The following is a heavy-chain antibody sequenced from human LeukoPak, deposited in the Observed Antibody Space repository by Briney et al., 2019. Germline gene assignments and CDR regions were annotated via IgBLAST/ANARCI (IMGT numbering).Heavy chain of an antibody. J-gene: IGHJ4*02. Sequence: SETLSLTCTVSGGSISSSSYYWGWIRQPPGKGLEWIGSIYYSGSTYYNPSLKSRVTISVDTSKNQFSLKLSSVTAADTAVYYCARDSLDDLTRRLRPFDYWGQGTLVTVSS. D-gene: IGHD3/OR15-3a*01. CDR3: ARDSLDDLTRRLRPFDY. V-gene: IGHV4-39*07. CDR1: GGSISSSSYY. CDR2: IYYSGST.